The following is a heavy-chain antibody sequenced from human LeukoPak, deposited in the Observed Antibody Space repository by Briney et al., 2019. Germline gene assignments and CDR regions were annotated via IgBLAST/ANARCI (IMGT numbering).Heavy chain of an antibody. CDR1: GFTFSSYG. Sequence: QSGGSLTLSCAASGFTFSSYGMHWVRQAPGKGLEWVAVIWYDGTNKYYADSVKGRFTISRDNSKNTLYLQVNSLRAEDTAVYYCASGVYYYDSSGYYPSWEYWGQGTLVTVSS. CDR2: IWYDGTNK. J-gene: IGHJ4*02. V-gene: IGHV3-33*01. D-gene: IGHD3-22*01. CDR3: ASGVYYYDSSGYYPSWEY.